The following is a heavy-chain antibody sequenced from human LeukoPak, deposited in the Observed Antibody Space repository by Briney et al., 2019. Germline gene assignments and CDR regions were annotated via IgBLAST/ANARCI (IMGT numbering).Heavy chain of an antibody. J-gene: IGHJ3*02. D-gene: IGHD6-13*01. CDR2: VYYSGSS. V-gene: IGHV4-39*01. CDR3: ASHGLLAAGDAIDI. CDR1: GGSISSSSHY. Sequence: SETLSLTCTVSGGSISSSSHYWGWIRQPPGKGLEWIGSVYYSGSSSYNPSLKSRVTISVDTSKNQFSLGLGSVTAADTAIYYCASHGLLAAGDAIDIWGHGAMVTVSS.